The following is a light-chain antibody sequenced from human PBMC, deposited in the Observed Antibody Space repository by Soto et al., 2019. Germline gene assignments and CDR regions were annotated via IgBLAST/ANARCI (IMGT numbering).Light chain of an antibody. Sequence: QSVLTQPPSASGTPGQSVTISCSGSNSNIGTKTVNWYHQPPGAAPRLLVYSTTYRPSGIPDRFSGSKSGTSASLAISGLRPDDEGDYFCATWDDSLDGHVVFGTGTKLTVL. V-gene: IGLV1-44*01. J-gene: IGLJ2*01. CDR2: STT. CDR1: NSNIGTKT. CDR3: ATWDDSLDGHVV.